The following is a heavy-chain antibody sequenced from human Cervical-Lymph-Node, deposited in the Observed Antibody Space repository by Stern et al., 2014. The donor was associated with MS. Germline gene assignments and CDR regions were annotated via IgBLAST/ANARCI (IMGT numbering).Heavy chain of an antibody. CDR1: GVSISSAAYY. CDR3: ARHDFGEVFFDY. Sequence: QVQLVESGPGLVKPSQTLSLICTVSGVSISSAAYYWSWIRQRPGKGLEWIGYIYYSGSTSYNPSLRSRLTISLDTSKNQFSLKLSSVTAADTAVYYCARHDFGEVFFDYWGQGTLVTVSS. V-gene: IGHV4-31*03. CDR2: IYYSGST. J-gene: IGHJ4*02. D-gene: IGHD4-17*01.